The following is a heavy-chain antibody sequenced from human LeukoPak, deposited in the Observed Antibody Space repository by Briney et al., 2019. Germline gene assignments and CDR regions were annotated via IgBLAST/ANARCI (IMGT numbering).Heavy chain of an antibody. Sequence: SGTLSLTCAVSGGSISSSNWWTWVRPPPGKGLEWIGEIYYTGRAKYNSSLKSRVTLSVDTSKNQFSLNLSSVTAADTAVYYCARRGSWLSHAFDIWGQGTMVTVSS. D-gene: IGHD2/OR15-2a*01. J-gene: IGHJ3*02. CDR2: IYYTGRA. V-gene: IGHV4-4*02. CDR3: ARRGSWLSHAFDI. CDR1: GGSISSSNW.